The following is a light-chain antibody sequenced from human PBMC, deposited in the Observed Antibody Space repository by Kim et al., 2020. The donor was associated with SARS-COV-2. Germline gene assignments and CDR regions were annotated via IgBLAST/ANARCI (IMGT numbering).Light chain of an antibody. Sequence: VALGQKVRITCQGDSLRRYYATWYQQKQGQAPILVIYGKNNRPSGIQDRFSGPSSGNTASLTITGTQAGDEADYYCNSRDSNDNVVFGGGTKLTVL. CDR1: SLRRYY. V-gene: IGLV3-19*01. J-gene: IGLJ2*01. CDR2: GKN. CDR3: NSRDSNDNVV.